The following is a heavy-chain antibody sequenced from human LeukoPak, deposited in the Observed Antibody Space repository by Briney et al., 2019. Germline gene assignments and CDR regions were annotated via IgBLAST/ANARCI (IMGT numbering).Heavy chain of an antibody. J-gene: IGHJ4*02. CDR3: AKDPNYYDSSGCDY. D-gene: IGHD3-22*01. CDR2: IRYDGSNK. CDR1: GFTFNSYS. Sequence: PGGSLRLSCAASGFTFNSYSMNWVRQAPGKGLEWVAFIRYDGSNKYYADSVKGRFTISRDNSKNTLYLQMNSLRAEDTAVYYCAKDPNYYDSSGCDYWGQGTLVTVSS. V-gene: IGHV3-30*02.